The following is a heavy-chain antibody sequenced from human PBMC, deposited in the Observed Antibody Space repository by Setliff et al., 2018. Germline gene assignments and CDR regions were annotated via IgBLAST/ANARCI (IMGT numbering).Heavy chain of an antibody. CDR1: GFTFNNYF. CDR3: ASYYYGSGSSYIPPHFDY. J-gene: IGHJ4*02. V-gene: IGHV3-21*01. Sequence: AGGSLRLSCAASGFTFNNYFVIWVRQAPGKGLEWVSSISDTTNFIYYADSVKGRFTISRDTAKNSLYLQMNSLRAEDSAVYYCASYYYGSGSSYIPPHFDYWGLGTLVTVSS. D-gene: IGHD3-10*01. CDR2: ISDTTNFI.